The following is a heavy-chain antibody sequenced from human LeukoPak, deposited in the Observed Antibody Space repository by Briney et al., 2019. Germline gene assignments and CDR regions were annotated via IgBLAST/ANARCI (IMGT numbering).Heavy chain of an antibody. CDR2: MNPNSGNT. CDR1: GYTFTSYD. J-gene: IGHJ4*02. D-gene: IGHD3-3*01. Sequence: GASVKVSCKASGYTFTSYDINWVRQATGQGLEWMGWMNPNSGNTGYAQKFQGRVTMTRNTSISTAYMELSGLRSEDTAVYYCARAVSDFWSGYYTSFDYWGQGTLVTVSS. CDR3: ARAVSDFWSGYYTSFDY. V-gene: IGHV1-8*01.